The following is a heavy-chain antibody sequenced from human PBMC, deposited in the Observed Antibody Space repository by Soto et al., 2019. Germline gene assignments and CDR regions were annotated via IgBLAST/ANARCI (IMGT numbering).Heavy chain of an antibody. CDR3: ARATTYDFPMDV. Sequence: SETLSLTCTVSGGSISSYYWSWIRQPPGKGLEWIGYIYYSGSTNYNPSLKSRVTISVDTSKNQFSLKLSSVTAADTAVYYCARATTYDFPMDVWGKGTTVTVSS. CDR2: IYYSGST. V-gene: IGHV4-59*08. D-gene: IGHD3-3*01. CDR1: GGSISSYY. J-gene: IGHJ6*03.